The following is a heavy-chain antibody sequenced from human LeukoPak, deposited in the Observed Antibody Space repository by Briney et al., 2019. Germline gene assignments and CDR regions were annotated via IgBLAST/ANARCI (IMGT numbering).Heavy chain of an antibody. CDR3: ANRFLEWLLIDY. V-gene: IGHV3-74*01. Sequence: GGSLRLSCAASGFTFRIYWMHWVRQAPGKGLVWVSRINSDGSTTNYEDSVKGRFTISRDDAKNTLYLQMNSLRAEDTAVYYCANRFLEWLLIDYWGQGTLVTVSS. CDR2: INSDGSTT. CDR1: GFTFRIYW. D-gene: IGHD3-3*01. J-gene: IGHJ4*02.